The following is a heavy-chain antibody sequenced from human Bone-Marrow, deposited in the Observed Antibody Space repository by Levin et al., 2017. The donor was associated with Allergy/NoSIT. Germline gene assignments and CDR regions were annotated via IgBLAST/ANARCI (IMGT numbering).Heavy chain of an antibody. CDR1: GGTFSSYA. J-gene: IGHJ6*02. CDR3: ARVTPISDYYYYYGMDV. D-gene: IGHD2/OR15-2a*01. Sequence: ASVKVSCKASGGTFSSYAISWVRQAPGQGLEWMGGIIPIFGTANYAQKFQGRVTITADESTSTAYMELSSLRSEDTAVYYCARVTPISDYYYYYGMDVWGQGTTVTVSS. CDR2: IIPIFGTA. V-gene: IGHV1-69*13.